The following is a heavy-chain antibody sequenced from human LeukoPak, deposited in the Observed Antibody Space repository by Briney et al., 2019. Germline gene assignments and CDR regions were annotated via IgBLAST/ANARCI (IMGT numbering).Heavy chain of an antibody. J-gene: IGHJ4*02. CDR3: ARDPYYYDSAGY. D-gene: IGHD3-22*01. V-gene: IGHV1-2*02. CDR1: GYTFTSYY. Sequence: ASVKVSCKASGYTFTSYYIHWVRQAPGQGLEWMGWINPNSGGTQYAQKFHDRVTLTRDTSISTAYMEVNRLRYDDTALYYCARDPYYYDSAGYWGQGTLVTVSS. CDR2: INPNSGGT.